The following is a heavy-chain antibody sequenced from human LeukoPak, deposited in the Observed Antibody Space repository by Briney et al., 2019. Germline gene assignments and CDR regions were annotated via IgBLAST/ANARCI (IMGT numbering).Heavy chain of an antibody. Sequence: SETLSLTCTVSGSSISSYYWSWIRQPPGKGLEWIGYIYYSGNTHYNPSLKSRVTISVDTSKNQFSLKLTSVTAADTAVYYCARGASDLTYDYGVNWGQGTLVTVSS. CDR2: IYYSGNT. CDR1: GSSISSYY. V-gene: IGHV4-59*01. J-gene: IGHJ4*02. D-gene: IGHD4-17*01. CDR3: ARGASDLTYDYGVN.